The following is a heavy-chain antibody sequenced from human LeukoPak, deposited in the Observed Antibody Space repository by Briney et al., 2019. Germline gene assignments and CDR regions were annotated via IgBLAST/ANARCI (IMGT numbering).Heavy chain of an antibody. D-gene: IGHD3-22*01. CDR2: ISGSGGGT. V-gene: IGHV3-23*01. CDR3: AKRGVVIRVILVGFHKEAYYFDS. CDR1: GISLSNYG. J-gene: IGHJ4*02. Sequence: GGSLRLSCAVSGISLSNYGMSWVRQAPGKGLEWVAGISGSGGGTNYADSVKGRFTISRDNPKNTLYLQMNRLRAEDAAVYFCAKRGVVIRVILVGFHKEAYYFDSWGQGALVTVSS.